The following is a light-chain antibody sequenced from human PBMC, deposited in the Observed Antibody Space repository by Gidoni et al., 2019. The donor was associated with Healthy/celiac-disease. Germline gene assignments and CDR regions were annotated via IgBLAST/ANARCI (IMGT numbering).Light chain of an antibody. J-gene: IGKJ3*01. V-gene: IGKV1-9*01. Sequence: DIQLTQSPSFLSASVGDRVTITCRASQGISSYLAWYQQKPGKAPKLLIYAASTLQSGVPSRFSGSGSGTEFTLTISSLQPEDFATYYCQQLKSFFGPGTKVDIK. CDR3: QQLKSF. CDR1: QGISSY. CDR2: AAS.